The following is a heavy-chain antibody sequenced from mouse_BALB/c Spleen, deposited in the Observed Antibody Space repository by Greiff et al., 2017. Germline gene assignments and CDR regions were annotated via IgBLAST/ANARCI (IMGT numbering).Heavy chain of an antibody. V-gene: IGHV5-6*01. J-gene: IGHJ4*01. CDR3: ARQYGNYLDY. Sequence: EVMLVESGGDLVKPGGSLKLSCAASGFTFSSYGMSWVRQTPDKRLEWVATISSGGSYTYYPDSVKGRFTISRDNAKNTLYLQMSSLKSEDTAMYYCARQYGNYLDYWGQGTSVTVSS. D-gene: IGHD2-10*02. CDR2: ISSGGSYT. CDR1: GFTFSSYG.